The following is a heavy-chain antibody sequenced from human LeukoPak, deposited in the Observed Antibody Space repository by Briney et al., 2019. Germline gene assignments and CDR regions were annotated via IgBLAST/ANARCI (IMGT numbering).Heavy chain of an antibody. CDR1: GFTFSSYG. CDR3: ARRTSYYDILTGYYFDY. D-gene: IGHD3-9*01. J-gene: IGHJ4*02. Sequence: GGSLRLSCAASGFTFSSYGMNWVRQTPGKGLEWVAVISYDGTNKYYADSVKGRFTISRDNSKNTLYVQMNSLRAEDTAVYYCARRTSYYDILTGYYFDYWGQGTLVTVSS. CDR2: ISYDGTNK. V-gene: IGHV3-33*05.